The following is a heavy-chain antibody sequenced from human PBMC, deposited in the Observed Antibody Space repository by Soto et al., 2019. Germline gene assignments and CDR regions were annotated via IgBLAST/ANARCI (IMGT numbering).Heavy chain of an antibody. CDR1: GGSISAYY. Sequence: SETLSLTCTVSGGSISAYYWSWIRQPPGKGLEWIGYIYYSGSTNYNPSLKSRVTISVDTSKSQFSLKLSSVTAADTAVYYCARAGAARYFDYWGQGTLVTVSS. D-gene: IGHD6-6*01. CDR3: ARAGAARYFDY. CDR2: IYYSGST. V-gene: IGHV4-59*01. J-gene: IGHJ4*02.